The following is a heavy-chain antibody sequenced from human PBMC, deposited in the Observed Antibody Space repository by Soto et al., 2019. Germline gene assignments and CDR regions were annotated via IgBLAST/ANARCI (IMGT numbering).Heavy chain of an antibody. CDR1: GGTLSHYS. CDR3: ARSPLPQYYFDY. Sequence: VKGFRKASGGTLSHYSFSWGRPAPGQGLEWMGGIIPIFGTANYAQKFQGRVTITADKSTSTAYMELSSLRSEDTAVYYCARSPLPQYYFDYWGQGTLVTVSS. CDR2: IIPIFGTA. J-gene: IGHJ4*02. V-gene: IGHV1-69*06.